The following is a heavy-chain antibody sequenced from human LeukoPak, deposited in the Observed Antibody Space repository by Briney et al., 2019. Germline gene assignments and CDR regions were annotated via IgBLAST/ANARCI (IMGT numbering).Heavy chain of an antibody. D-gene: IGHD4-17*01. Sequence: GASVKVSCKASGYTFTGYYMHWVRQAPGQGLEWMGWISAYNGNTNYAQKLQGRVTMTTDTSTSTAYMELRSLRSDDTAIYYCAREDSDYGDYIRLDYWGQGTLVTVSS. J-gene: IGHJ4*02. CDR3: AREDSDYGDYIRLDY. V-gene: IGHV1-18*04. CDR2: ISAYNGNT. CDR1: GYTFTGYY.